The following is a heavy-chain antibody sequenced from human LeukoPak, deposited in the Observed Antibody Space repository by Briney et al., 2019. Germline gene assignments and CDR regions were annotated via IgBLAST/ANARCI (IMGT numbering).Heavy chain of an antibody. V-gene: IGHV3-7*01. J-gene: IGHJ4*02. CDR1: GFSFRSYW. CDR3: ARDLFHSGWYSFDY. Sequence: GGSLRLSCAASGFSFRSYWMSWVRQAPGKGLEWVANINQDGSEKYYVDSVKGRFTISRDNAKNSLYLQMNSLRAEDTAVYYCARDLFHSGWYSFDYWGQGTLVTVSS. D-gene: IGHD6-19*01. CDR2: INQDGSEK.